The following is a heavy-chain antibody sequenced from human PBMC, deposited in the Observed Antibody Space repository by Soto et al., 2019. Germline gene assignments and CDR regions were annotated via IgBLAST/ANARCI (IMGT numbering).Heavy chain of an antibody. CDR3: ARARGYGSGSPRDDY. J-gene: IGHJ4*02. V-gene: IGHV1-69*02. CDR1: GGTFSSYT. D-gene: IGHD3-10*01. Sequence: QVQLVQSGAEVKKPGSSVKVSCKASGGTFSSYTISWVRQAPGQGLEWMGRIIPILGIANYAQKFQGRVTITADKATSTAYMELISLRSEDTAVYYCARARGYGSGSPRDDYWGQGTLVTGSS. CDR2: IIPILGIA.